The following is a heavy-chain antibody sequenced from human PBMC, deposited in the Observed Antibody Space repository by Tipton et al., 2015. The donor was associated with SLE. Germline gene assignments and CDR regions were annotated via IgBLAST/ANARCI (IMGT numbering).Heavy chain of an antibody. D-gene: IGHD1-26*01. CDR1: GDSISSSSYY. CDR2: VNHRGII. V-gene: IGHV4-39*01. J-gene: IGHJ2*01. CDR3: ARLGVRKTNLYWYFDL. Sequence: TLSLTCTVSGDSISSSSYYWGWIRQPPGKGLEWMGEVNHRGIINHNPSLKSRVTMLVDTAKNQLSLRLTSVTAADTAVYYCARLGVRKTNLYWYFDLWGRGTLVTVSS.